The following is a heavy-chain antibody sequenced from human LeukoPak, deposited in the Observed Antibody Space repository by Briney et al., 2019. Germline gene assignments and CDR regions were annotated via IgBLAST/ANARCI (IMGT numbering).Heavy chain of an antibody. CDR3: ARRASSGYYYYYMDV. V-gene: IGHV4-4*07. Sequence: SETLSLTCTVSGGSISSYYWSWIRQPAGKGLEWIGRIYTSGSTNYNPSLKSRVTMSVDTSKNQFSLKPSSVTAADTAVYYCARRASSGYYYYYMDVWGKGTTVTISS. J-gene: IGHJ6*03. D-gene: IGHD6-19*01. CDR1: GGSISSYY. CDR2: IYTSGST.